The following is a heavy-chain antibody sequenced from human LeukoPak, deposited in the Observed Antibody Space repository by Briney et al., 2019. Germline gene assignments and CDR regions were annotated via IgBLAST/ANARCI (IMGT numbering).Heavy chain of an antibody. CDR2: ISATDGTT. Sequence: GGSLRLSCAASGFTFASYAMTWVRQAPGKGLEWVSSISATDGTTYYADSVKGRFTISRDNSKNTLFLQMNTLRPEDTALYYCVACSGASCYGARFDPWGQGTLVTVSS. V-gene: IGHV3-23*01. D-gene: IGHD2-2*01. J-gene: IGHJ5*02. CDR3: VACSGASCYGARFDP. CDR1: GFTFASYA.